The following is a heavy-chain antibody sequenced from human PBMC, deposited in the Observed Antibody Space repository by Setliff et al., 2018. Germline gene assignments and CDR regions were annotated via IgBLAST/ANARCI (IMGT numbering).Heavy chain of an antibody. V-gene: IGHV1-2*02. CDR3: VRSGKFGMRFWFDQ. CDR2: INPNSGDT. Sequence: RASVKVSCKASGNRFTDYNLHWVRQAPGQGLEWMGWINPNSGDTHSAQKFQGRVTMTRDTSINTAYMELSSLTSDDTAFYYCVRSGKFGMRFWFDQWGQGTQVTVSS. J-gene: IGHJ5*02. CDR1: GNRFTDYN. D-gene: IGHD1-26*01.